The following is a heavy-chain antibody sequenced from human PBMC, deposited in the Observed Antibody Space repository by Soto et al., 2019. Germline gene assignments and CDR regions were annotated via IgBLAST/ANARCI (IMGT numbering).Heavy chain of an antibody. CDR1: GFTFSSYG. Sequence: QVQLVESGGGVVQSGRSLRLSCAASGFTFSSYGMHWVRQAPGKGLEWVALISYDGSNKYYADSVKGRFTISRDNSKNTLSLQMNSLRTEDTAVYYCAKDLGHGGRGAFDIWGQGTMVTVSS. CDR2: ISYDGSNK. V-gene: IGHV3-30*18. D-gene: IGHD7-27*01. CDR3: AKDLGHGGRGAFDI. J-gene: IGHJ3*02.